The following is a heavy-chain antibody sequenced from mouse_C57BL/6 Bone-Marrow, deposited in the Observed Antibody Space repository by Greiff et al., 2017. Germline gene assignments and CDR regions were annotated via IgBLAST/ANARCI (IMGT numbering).Heavy chain of an antibody. CDR2: INSDGGSP. CDR1: EYEFPSHD. D-gene: IGHD2-4*01. Sequence: EVKLVESGGGLVQPGESLKLSCESNEYEFPSHDMSWVRQTPEKRLELVAAINSDGGSPYYPDTMERRFIISRDHTKKTLYLEMSSLRSEDTALYYCARHGDYDGDFWYVDVWGTGTTVTVSS. V-gene: IGHV5-2*03. CDR3: ARHGDYDGDFWYVDV. J-gene: IGHJ1*03.